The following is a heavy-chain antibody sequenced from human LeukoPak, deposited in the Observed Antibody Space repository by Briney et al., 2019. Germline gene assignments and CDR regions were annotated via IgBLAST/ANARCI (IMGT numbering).Heavy chain of an antibody. J-gene: IGHJ5*02. CDR2: IYYSGST. CDR3: ARGSSGLYYDILTGYHNWFDP. Sequence: SETLSLTCTVSGGSISSYYWSWIRQPPGKGLEWIGYIYYSGSTNYNPSLKSRVTISVDTSKNQFSLKLSSVTAADTAVYYCARGSSGLYYDILTGYHNWFDPRGQGTLVTVSS. CDR1: GGSISSYY. D-gene: IGHD3-9*01. V-gene: IGHV4-59*01.